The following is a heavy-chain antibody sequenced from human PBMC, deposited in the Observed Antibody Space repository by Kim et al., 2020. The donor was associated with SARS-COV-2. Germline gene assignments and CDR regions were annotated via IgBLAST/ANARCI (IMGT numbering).Heavy chain of an antibody. CDR2: INPSGGST. J-gene: IGHJ6*02. CDR3: ARGKQQLVYYYYGMDV. D-gene: IGHD6-13*01. CDR1: GYTFTSYY. V-gene: IGHV1-46*01. Sequence: ASVKVSCKASGYTFTSYYMHWVRQAPGQGLEWMGIINPSGGSTSYAQKFQGRVTMTRDTSTSTVYMELSSLRSEDTAVYYCARGKQQLVYYYYGMDVWGQGTTVTVSS.